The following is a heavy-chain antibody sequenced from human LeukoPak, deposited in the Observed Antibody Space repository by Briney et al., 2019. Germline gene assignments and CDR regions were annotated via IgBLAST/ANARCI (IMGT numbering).Heavy chain of an antibody. V-gene: IGHV4-39*07. CDR1: GGSISSSSYY. CDR3: ARFPTYYYDSSGYSDFDY. Sequence: SETLSLTCTVSGGSISSSSYYWGWIRQPPGKGLEWIGSIYYSGSTYYNPSLKSRVTISVDTSKNQFSLKLSSVTAADTAVYYCARFPTYYYDSSGYSDFDYWGQGTLVTISS. J-gene: IGHJ4*02. CDR2: IYYSGST. D-gene: IGHD3-22*01.